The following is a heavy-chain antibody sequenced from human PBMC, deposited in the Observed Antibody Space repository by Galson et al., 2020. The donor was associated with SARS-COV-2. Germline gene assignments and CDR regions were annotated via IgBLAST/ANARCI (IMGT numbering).Heavy chain of an antibody. CDR1: GGSISSSSYY. D-gene: IGHD1-26*01. Sequence: SETLSLTCTVSGGSISSSSYYWGWIRQPPGKGLEWIGSIYYSGSTYYNPSLKSRVTISVDTSKNQFSLKLSSVTAADTAVYYCVRLGDLTRYFDLWGRGTLVTVSS. CDR2: IYYSGST. V-gene: IGHV4-39*01. J-gene: IGHJ2*01. CDR3: VRLGDLTRYFDL.